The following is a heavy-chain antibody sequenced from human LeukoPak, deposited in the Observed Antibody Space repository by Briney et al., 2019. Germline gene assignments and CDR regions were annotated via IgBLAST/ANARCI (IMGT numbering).Heavy chain of an antibody. J-gene: IGHJ4*02. CDR1: GGTFSSYA. CDR2: IIPIFGTA. V-gene: IGHV1-69*13. D-gene: IGHD3-22*01. Sequence: ASVKVSCKASGGTFSSYAISWVRQAPGLGLEWMGGIIPIFGTANYAQKFQGRVTITADESTSTAYMELSGLRSEDTAVYYCARESLLRDYYDSSGYYYFDYWGQGTLVTVSS. CDR3: ARESLLRDYYDSSGYYYFDY.